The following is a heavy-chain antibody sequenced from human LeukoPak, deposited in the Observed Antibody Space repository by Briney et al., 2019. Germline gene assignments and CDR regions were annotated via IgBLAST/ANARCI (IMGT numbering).Heavy chain of an antibody. J-gene: IGHJ4*02. CDR3: AKGDYPY. V-gene: IGHV3-48*03. D-gene: IGHD3-16*01. CDR1: GFTFTSYE. Sequence: GSLRLSCAASGFTFTSYEMNWVRQAPGKGLEWVSYISSSGSTIYYADSVMGRFTISRDNSKNTLYLQMNSLRAEDTAVYYCAKGDYPYWGQGTLVTVSS. CDR2: ISSSGSTI.